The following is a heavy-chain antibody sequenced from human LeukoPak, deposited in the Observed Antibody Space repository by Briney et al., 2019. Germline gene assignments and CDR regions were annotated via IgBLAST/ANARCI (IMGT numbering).Heavy chain of an antibody. CDR1: GGTFSSYA. CDR3: AREKLLWFGSLYGMDV. Sequence: SCKASGGTFSSYAMHWVRQAPGKGLEWVAVISYDGSNKYYADSVKGRFTISRDNSKNTLYLQMNSLRAEDTAVYYCAREKLLWFGSLYGMDVWGQGTTVTVSS. D-gene: IGHD3-10*01. V-gene: IGHV3-30-3*01. CDR2: ISYDGSNK. J-gene: IGHJ6*02.